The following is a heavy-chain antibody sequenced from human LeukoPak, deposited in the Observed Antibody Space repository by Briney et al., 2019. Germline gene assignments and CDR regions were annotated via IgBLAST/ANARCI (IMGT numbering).Heavy chain of an antibody. CDR2: ISYDGSNK. CDR1: RFTFSSYA. CDR3: ARNGRPHTVTTKGGYFDY. D-gene: IGHD4-17*01. Sequence: GGSLRLSCAASRFTFSSYAMHWVRQAPGKGLEWVAVISYDGSNKYYADSVKGRFTISRDNSKNTLYLQMNSLRAEDTAVYYCARNGRPHTVTTKGGYFDYWGQGTLVTVSS. J-gene: IGHJ4*02. V-gene: IGHV3-30-3*01.